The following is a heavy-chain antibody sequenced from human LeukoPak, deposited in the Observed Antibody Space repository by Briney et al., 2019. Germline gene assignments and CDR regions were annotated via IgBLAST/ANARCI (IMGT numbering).Heavy chain of an antibody. D-gene: IGHD2-21*01. Sequence: GGSLRLSCAASGFTFSSYAMHWVRQAPGKGLEWVAVISYDGSNKYYADSVKGRFTISRDNSKNTLYLQMNSLRAEDTAVYYCAAEKLWWLWGQGTMVTVSS. CDR2: ISYDGSNK. CDR3: AAEKLWWL. CDR1: GFTFSSYA. V-gene: IGHV3-30-3*01. J-gene: IGHJ3*01.